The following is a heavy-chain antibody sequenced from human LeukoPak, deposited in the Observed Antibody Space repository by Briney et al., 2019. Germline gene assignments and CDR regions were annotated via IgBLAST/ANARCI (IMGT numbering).Heavy chain of an antibody. CDR3: ARGHGPETVVIPVGNWFDP. V-gene: IGHV4-30-2*01. CDR1: GGSISSGGYY. D-gene: IGHD4-23*01. CDR2: IYHSGST. J-gene: IGHJ5*02. Sequence: PSQTLSLTCTVSGGSISSGGYYWSWIRQPPGKGLEWIGYIYHSGSTYYNPSLKSRVTISVDRSKNQFSLKLSSVTAADTAVYYCARGHGPETVVIPVGNWFDPWGQGTLVTVSS.